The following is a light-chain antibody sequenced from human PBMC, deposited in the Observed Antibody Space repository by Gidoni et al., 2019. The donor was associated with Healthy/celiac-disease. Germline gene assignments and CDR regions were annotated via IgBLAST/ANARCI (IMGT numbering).Light chain of an antibody. V-gene: IGKV2-30*01. Sequence: DVVMTQSPLSLPVTLGQPASISCRSSQSRVYSDGNTYVNGFQQRPGQPPRRLIYKVSNRDSGVPDRFSGSGSGTDFTLKISRVEAEDVGVYSCMQGTHCPPTFGQGTKVEIK. CDR1: QSRVYSDGNTY. J-gene: IGKJ1*01. CDR2: KVS. CDR3: MQGTHCPPT.